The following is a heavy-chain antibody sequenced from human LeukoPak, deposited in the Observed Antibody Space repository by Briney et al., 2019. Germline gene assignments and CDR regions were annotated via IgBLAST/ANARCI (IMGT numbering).Heavy chain of an antibody. CDR3: ARGPYYDSRFDY. J-gene: IGHJ4*02. V-gene: IGHV4-34*01. CDR1: GGSFSGYY. CDR2: INHSGST. Sequence: SETLSLTCAVYGGSFSGYYWSWIRQPPGKGLEWIGEINHSGSTNYNPSLKSRVTISVDTSKNQFSLKLSSVTAADTAVYYCARGPYYDSRFDYWGQGTLVTVSP. D-gene: IGHD3-22*01.